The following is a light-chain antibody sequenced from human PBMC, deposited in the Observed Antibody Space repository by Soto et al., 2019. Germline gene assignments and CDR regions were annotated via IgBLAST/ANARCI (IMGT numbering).Light chain of an antibody. CDR1: QGISNY. J-gene: IGKJ4*01. Sequence: DIQMTQSPSSLSASVGDRVTLTCRASQGISNYLAWYQQKPGKVPKVLIYAASTLQSGIPSRFSGSGFGTDFTLTLTSLQPEDVATYYCQKYKSAPPELTFGGGTKVEIK. CDR2: AAS. CDR3: QKYKSAPPELT. V-gene: IGKV1-27*01.